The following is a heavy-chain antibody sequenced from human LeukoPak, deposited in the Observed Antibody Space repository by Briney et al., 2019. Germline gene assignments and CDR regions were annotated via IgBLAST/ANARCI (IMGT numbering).Heavy chain of an antibody. CDR3: ASRLDYYDSSGPILY. J-gene: IGHJ4*02. CDR1: GGSISSGGYS. D-gene: IGHD3-22*01. V-gene: IGHV4-30-2*01. Sequence: PSQTLSLTCAVSGGSISSGGYSWSWIRRPPGKGLGWIGYIYHCGSPYYNPSLQIRVTISVERFKNQFSLKMRPVTAADNAVYYCASRLDYYDSSGPILYWGQGPLVTVSS. CDR2: IYHCGSP.